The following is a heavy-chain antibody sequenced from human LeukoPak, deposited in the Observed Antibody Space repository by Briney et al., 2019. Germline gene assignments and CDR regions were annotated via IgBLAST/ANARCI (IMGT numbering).Heavy chain of an antibody. CDR3: ALARFGELYLDY. CDR1: GFSLSTSGVG. D-gene: IGHD3-10*01. J-gene: IGHJ4*02. Sequence: SGPTLVNPTQTLTLTCTFSGFSLSTSGVGVGWIRQPPGKALGGLALIYWDDDKLYSLSLNSRLTITKNTSKNQVVITMTNMDPVDTATYYCALARFGELYLDYWGQGTLVTVSS. CDR2: IYWDDDK. V-gene: IGHV2-5*02.